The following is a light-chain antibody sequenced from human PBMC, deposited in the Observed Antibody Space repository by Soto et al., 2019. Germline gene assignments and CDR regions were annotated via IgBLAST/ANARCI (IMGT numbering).Light chain of an antibody. V-gene: IGKV3-15*01. J-gene: IGKJ1*01. CDR1: QSVSSN. Sequence: IVMTQSPATLSVSPWERATLSCRASQSVSSNLAWYQQKPGQAPRLLIYGASTRATGIPARFSGSGSGTEFTLTISSLQPDDFATYYCQHYNSYSEAFGQGTKVDIK. CDR2: GAS. CDR3: QHYNSYSEA.